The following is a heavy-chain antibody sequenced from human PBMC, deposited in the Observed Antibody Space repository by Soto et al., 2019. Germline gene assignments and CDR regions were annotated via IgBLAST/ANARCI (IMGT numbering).Heavy chain of an antibody. J-gene: IGHJ4*01. CDR2: IYHTGNT. D-gene: IGHD5-18*01. CDR1: GDTISTGGYS. Sequence: ASETLSLTCAVSGDTISTGGYSWAWIRQPPGKRLEWIGHIYHTGNTNYNPSLKSRVTMSVDRSKNQFSLKLSSVTAADTAVYYYVGVDGYSYGYSFDYWGHGTLVTVSS. CDR3: VGVDGYSYGYSFDY. V-gene: IGHV4-30-2*01.